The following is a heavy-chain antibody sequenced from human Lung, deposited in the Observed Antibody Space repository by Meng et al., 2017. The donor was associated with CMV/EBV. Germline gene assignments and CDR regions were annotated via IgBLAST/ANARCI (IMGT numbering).Heavy chain of an antibody. V-gene: IGHV1-46*01. CDR3: ARDPIAGADFDFDY. D-gene: IGHD1-26*01. CDR2: INPSDDYT. J-gene: IGHJ4*02. CDR1: GYTFASYY. Sequence: ASVXVSXKASGYTFASYYVHWVRQAPGQGLEWLGLINPSDDYTEYAQKFQGRVTMTRDTSTNTVYMDLSSLRSEDTAVYYCARDPIAGADFDFDYWGQGTLVTVSS.